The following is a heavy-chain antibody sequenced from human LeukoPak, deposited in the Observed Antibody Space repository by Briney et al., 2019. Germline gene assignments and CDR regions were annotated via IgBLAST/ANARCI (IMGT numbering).Heavy chain of an antibody. CDR1: GFTFDDYA. CDR3: AKDRYAASSGCGDY. V-gene: IGHV3-9*01. CDR2: ISWNSGSI. J-gene: IGHJ4*02. D-gene: IGHD6-19*01. Sequence: QPGRSLRLSCAASGFTFDDYAMDWVRQAPGKGLEWISSISWNSGSIGYADSVKGRFTISRDNAKNSLYLQMNSLRAEDTALYYCAKDRYAASSGCGDYWGQGTLVTVSS.